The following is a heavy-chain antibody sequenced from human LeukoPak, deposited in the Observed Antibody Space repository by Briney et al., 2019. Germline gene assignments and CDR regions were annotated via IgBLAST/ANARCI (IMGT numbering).Heavy chain of an antibody. J-gene: IGHJ4*02. CDR2: IKQDGSEK. Sequence: GGSLRLSCAASGFTFSSFWMSWVRQAPGKGLEWVANIKQDGSEKYYVDSVKGRFTISRDNAKNSLYLQMNSLRAEDTAVYYCARQLWPYYFDYWGQGTLVTVSS. CDR1: GFTFSSFW. D-gene: IGHD5-18*01. V-gene: IGHV3-7*01. CDR3: ARQLWPYYFDY.